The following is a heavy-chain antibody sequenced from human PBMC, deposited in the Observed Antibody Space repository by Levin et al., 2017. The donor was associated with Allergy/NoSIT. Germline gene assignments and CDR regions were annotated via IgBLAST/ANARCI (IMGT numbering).Heavy chain of an antibody. J-gene: IGHJ4*02. CDR1: GGSINSYF. Sequence: RASETLSLTCTVSGGSINSYFWSWIRQPPGKGLEWIGDISYSGSTNYNPSFKSRVTISVDTSKKQFSLKLNSVTAADTAVYYCARYYGFWSGNYFDYWGQGNLVTVSS. D-gene: IGHD3-3*01. CDR2: ISYSGST. V-gene: IGHV4-59*01. CDR3: ARYYGFWSGNYFDY.